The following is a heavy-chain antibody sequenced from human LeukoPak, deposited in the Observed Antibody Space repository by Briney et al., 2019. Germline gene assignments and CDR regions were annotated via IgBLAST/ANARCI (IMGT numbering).Heavy chain of an antibody. CDR1: GGSISSYY. J-gene: IGHJ3*02. CDR3: ARDDPPRSEAFNI. CDR2: IYYSGST. V-gene: IGHV4-59*01. Sequence: PSETLSLTCTVSGGSISSYYWSWIRQPPGKGLEWIGYIYYSGSTNYNPSLKSRVTISVDTSKNQFSLKLSSVTAADTAVYYCARDDPPRSEAFNIWAKGQWSPSLQ.